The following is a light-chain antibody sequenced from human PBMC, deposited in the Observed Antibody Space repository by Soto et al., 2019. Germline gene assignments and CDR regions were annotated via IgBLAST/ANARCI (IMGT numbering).Light chain of an antibody. CDR1: QSISSY. Sequence: DIQMTQSTSSLSASVGDRVTITCRASQSISSYLNWYQQKPGKAPKLLIYAESSLQSGVPSRFSGSGSGTDFTLTISSLQPEDFATYYCQQSYSTPLTFGGGTKVEIK. J-gene: IGKJ4*01. V-gene: IGKV1-39*01. CDR3: QQSYSTPLT. CDR2: AES.